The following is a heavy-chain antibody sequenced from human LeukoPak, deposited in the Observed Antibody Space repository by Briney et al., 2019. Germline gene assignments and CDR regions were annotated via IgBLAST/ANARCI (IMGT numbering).Heavy chain of an antibody. J-gene: IGHJ4*02. Sequence: SETLSLTCTVSGGSISSYYWSWIRQPPGKGLEWIGYIYTSGSTNYNPSLKSRVTISVDTSKNQFSLKLSSVTAADTAVYYCARQKWSLTGPEDWGQGTLVTVSS. CDR2: IYTSGST. D-gene: IGHD3-10*01. V-gene: IGHV4-4*09. CDR3: ARQKWSLTGPED. CDR1: GGSISSYY.